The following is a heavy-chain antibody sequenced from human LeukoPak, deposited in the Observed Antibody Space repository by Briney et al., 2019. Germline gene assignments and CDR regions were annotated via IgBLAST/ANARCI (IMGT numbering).Heavy chain of an antibody. CDR1: GSTFTDRY. J-gene: IGHJ4*02. D-gene: IGHD5-12*01. CDR3: ARDGSRGY. V-gene: IGHV1-2*02. Sequence: ASVNLSCNASGSTFTDRYIHWVRQAHGQGLEWKGWINSNNGATNYAQKFQGRGTMTRDTSISTAYMELTRLGSDDTAVYYCARDGSRGYWGQGTLVTVSS. CDR2: INSNNGAT.